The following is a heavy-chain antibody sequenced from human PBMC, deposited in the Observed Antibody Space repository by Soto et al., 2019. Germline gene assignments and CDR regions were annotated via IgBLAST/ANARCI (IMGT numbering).Heavy chain of an antibody. V-gene: IGHV3-33*01. J-gene: IGHJ4*02. D-gene: IGHD5-12*01. CDR3: ARDAKWQNYFEY. Sequence: QVQLVESGGGVVQPGTSLRLSCAASGFTFTNYAIHWVRQAPGKGLEWVAVVWDDGSNTYYADSVKGRFTISRDNSQNAVYLQMNSLRVEETAVYYCARDAKWQNYFEYWGQGTLVTVSS. CDR1: GFTFTNYA. CDR2: VWDDGSNT.